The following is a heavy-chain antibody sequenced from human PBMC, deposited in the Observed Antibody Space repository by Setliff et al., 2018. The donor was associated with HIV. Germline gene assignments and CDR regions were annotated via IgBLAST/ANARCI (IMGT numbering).Heavy chain of an antibody. CDR3: ARVHQKVAAYYYYYVDV. CDR2: ISYSGTT. Sequence: SETLSLTCTVSGGSINSGGYYWSWIRQHPGKGLEWIGYISYSGTTYYNPSLKSRIIMSLDTSKSHFSLNLSSVTAADTAVYYCARVHQKVAAYYYYYVDVWGKGTTVTV. J-gene: IGHJ6*03. V-gene: IGHV4-31*03. D-gene: IGHD2-15*01. CDR1: GGSINSGGYY.